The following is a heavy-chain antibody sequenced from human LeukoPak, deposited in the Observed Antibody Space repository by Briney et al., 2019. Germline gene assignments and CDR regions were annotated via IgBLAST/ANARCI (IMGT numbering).Heavy chain of an antibody. D-gene: IGHD2-8*01. CDR3: ASRMVYAPYNWFDP. CDR2: IRYDGSNK. Sequence: PGGSLRLSCAASGFTFSSYGMHWVRQAPGKGLEWVAFIRYDGSNKYYADSVKGRFTISRDNSKNTLYLQMNSLRAEDTAVYYCASRMVYAPYNWFDPWGQGTLVTVSS. CDR1: GFTFSSYG. V-gene: IGHV3-30*02. J-gene: IGHJ5*02.